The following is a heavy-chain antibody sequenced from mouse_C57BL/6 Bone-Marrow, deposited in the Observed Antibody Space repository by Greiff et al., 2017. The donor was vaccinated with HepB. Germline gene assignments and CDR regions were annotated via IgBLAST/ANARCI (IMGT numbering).Heavy chain of an antibody. J-gene: IGHJ2*01. Sequence: QVQLQQPGAELVKPGASVKLSCKASGYTFTSYWMHWVKQRPGQGLEWIGMIHPNSGSTNYNEKFKSKATLTVDKSSSTAYMQLSSLTSEDSAVYYCARERKLLRYHFDYWGQGTTLTVSS. D-gene: IGHD1-1*01. CDR1: GYTFTSYW. CDR3: ARERKLLRYHFDY. V-gene: IGHV1-64*01. CDR2: IHPNSGST.